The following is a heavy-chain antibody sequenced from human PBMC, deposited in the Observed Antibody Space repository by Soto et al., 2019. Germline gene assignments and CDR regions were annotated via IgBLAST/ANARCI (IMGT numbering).Heavy chain of an antibody. CDR3: ATSLRKIYGVVIILPDY. Sequence: PGRSLRLSCAASGFTFSSYAMSWVRQAPGKGLVWVSRINSDGSSTSYADSVKGRFTISRDNAKNTLYLQMNSLRAEDTAVYYCATSLRKIYGVVIILPDYWGQGTLVTXSS. J-gene: IGHJ4*02. V-gene: IGHV3-74*01. D-gene: IGHD3-3*01. CDR2: INSDGSST. CDR1: GFTFSSYA.